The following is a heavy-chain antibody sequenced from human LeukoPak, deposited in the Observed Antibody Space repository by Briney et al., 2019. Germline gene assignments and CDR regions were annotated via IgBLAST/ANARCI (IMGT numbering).Heavy chain of an antibody. J-gene: IGHJ5*02. CDR3: ARSNYDSTTFYYHLDL. CDR1: EFSVSTTL. Sequence: GGSLRLTCTVSEFSVSTTLMDWVRQAPGKGPVWVSRVDVHGQGTAYADSVKGRFTISRDNAKNTLSLQMNSLSAEDTAVYYCARSNYDSTTFYYHLDLWGQGTLVTVSS. CDR2: VDVHGQGT. V-gene: IGHV3-74*01. D-gene: IGHD2/OR15-2a*01.